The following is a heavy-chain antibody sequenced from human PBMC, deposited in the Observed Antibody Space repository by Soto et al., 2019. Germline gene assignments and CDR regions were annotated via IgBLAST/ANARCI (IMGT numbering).Heavy chain of an antibody. V-gene: IGHV4-59*01. CDR1: GGSISSYY. J-gene: IGHJ4*02. D-gene: IGHD6-6*01. CDR2: IYYSGST. Sequence: ASETLSLTCTVSGGSISSYYWSWIRQPPGKGLEWLGCIYYSGSTNYNPSLKSRVTISEDTSKNQFSLKLSSVTAADTAVYYCAGGGIAARPRWFVYWGQGTLVTVSS. CDR3: AGGGIAARPRWFVY.